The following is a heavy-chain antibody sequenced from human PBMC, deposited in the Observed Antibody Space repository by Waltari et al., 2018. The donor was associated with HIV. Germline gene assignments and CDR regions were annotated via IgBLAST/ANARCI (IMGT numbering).Heavy chain of an antibody. CDR3: TTGHLRYFDWLFQEGDC. Sequence: EVQLVESGGGLVKPGGSLRLSCAASGFTFSNAWMSWVRQAPGKGLEWVGRIKSKTDGGTTDYAAPVKGRFTISRDDSKNTLFLQMNSLKPEDTAVYYCTTGHLRYFDWLFQEGDCWGQGTLVTVSS. CDR2: IKSKTDGGTT. D-gene: IGHD3-9*01. J-gene: IGHJ4*02. V-gene: IGHV3-15*01. CDR1: GFTFSNAW.